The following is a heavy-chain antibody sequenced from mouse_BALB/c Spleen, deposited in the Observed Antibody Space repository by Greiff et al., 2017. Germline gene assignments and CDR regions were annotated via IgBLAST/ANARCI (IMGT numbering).Heavy chain of an antibody. CDR3: ARGDEKDYAMDY. Sequence: EVQLKESGPELVKPGASVKISCKASGYSFIGYFMNWVMQSHGKSLEWIGRINPYNGDTFYNQKFKGKATLTVDKSSSTAHMELRSLASEDSAVYYCARGDEKDYAMDYWGQGTSVTFSS. CDR1: GYSFIGYF. CDR2: INPYNGDT. V-gene: IGHV1-20*02. J-gene: IGHJ4*01.